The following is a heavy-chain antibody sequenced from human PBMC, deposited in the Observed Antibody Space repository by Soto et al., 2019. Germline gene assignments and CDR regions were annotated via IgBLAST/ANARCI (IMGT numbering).Heavy chain of an antibody. D-gene: IGHD3-22*01. CDR3: AREKDYFDSSAHLEAIDY. CDR2: ISSRTTYI. Sequence: GGSLRLSCAASGFNFNIYNMNWVRQAPGKGLEWVSYISSRTTYIYYADSVKGRFTISRDNAKKSLYLQMNSLRAEDTAVYYCAREKDYFDSSAHLEAIDYWGQGTLVTVSS. J-gene: IGHJ4*02. CDR1: GFNFNIYN. V-gene: IGHV3-21*01.